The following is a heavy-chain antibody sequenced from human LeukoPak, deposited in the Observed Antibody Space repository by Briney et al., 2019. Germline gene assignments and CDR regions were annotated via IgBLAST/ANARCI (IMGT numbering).Heavy chain of an antibody. V-gene: IGHV1-2*02. D-gene: IGHD2-2*01. CDR1: GYTFTGYY. J-gene: IGHJ5*02. CDR2: INPNSGGT. Sequence: ASVKVSCKASGYTFTGYYMHWVRQAPGQGLEWMGWINPNSGGTNYAQKFQGRVTMTRDTSISTAYMELSRLRSDDTAVYYRARAPYCSSTSCYPNWFDPWGQGTLVTVSS. CDR3: ARAPYCSSTSCYPNWFDP.